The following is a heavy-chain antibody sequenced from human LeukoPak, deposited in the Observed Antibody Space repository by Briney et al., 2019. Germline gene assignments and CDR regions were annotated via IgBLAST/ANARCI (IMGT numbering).Heavy chain of an antibody. J-gene: IGHJ5*02. CDR2: IYYSGST. D-gene: IGHD5-12*01. CDR3: AREAMVATWFDP. Sequence: SETLFLTCTVSGGSISSYYWSWIRQPPGKGLEWIGYIYYSGSTNYNPSLKSRVTISVDTSKNQFSLKLSSVTAADTAVYYCAREAMVATWFDPWGQGTLVTVSS. V-gene: IGHV4-59*01. CDR1: GGSISSYY.